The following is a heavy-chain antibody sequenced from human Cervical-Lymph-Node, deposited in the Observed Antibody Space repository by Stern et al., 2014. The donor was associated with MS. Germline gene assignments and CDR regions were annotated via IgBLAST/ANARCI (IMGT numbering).Heavy chain of an antibody. J-gene: IGHJ5*02. V-gene: IGHV1-69*01. D-gene: IGHD2-15*01. CDR2: IIPLFGST. CDR1: GGTFRSYA. CDR3: ARDRGSCSGGSCYSDDWFDP. Sequence: VQLVESGAEVKKPGSSVKVSCKASGGTFRSYAFTWVRQAPGQGLEWMGGIIPLFGSTDYALKFQGRVTITANESTSTVYLHLSSLKSEDTAVYYCARDRGSCSGGSCYSDDWFDPWGQGTLVTVSS.